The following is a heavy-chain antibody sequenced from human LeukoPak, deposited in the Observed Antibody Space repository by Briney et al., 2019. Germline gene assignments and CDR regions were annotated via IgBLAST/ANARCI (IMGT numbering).Heavy chain of an antibody. Sequence: GGSLRLSCAASGFTFSTFAMIWVRQPPGKGLEWVSAISGSGGSAYYADSVKGRFTISRDNSKNTLYLQMNSLRAEDTAVYYCAKDIVVVTAGSNAFDIWGQGTMVTVSS. CDR3: AKDIVVVTAGSNAFDI. CDR2: ISGSGGSA. D-gene: IGHD2-21*02. J-gene: IGHJ3*02. V-gene: IGHV3-23*01. CDR1: GFTFSTFA.